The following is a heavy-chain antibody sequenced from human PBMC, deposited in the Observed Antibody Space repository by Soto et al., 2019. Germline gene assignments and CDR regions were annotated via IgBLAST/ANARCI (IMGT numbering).Heavy chain of an antibody. CDR1: GFTFSSYA. CDR3: AIKYGSVSYYDHYYYYGMDG. J-gene: IGHJ6*02. D-gene: IGHD3-10*01. Sequence: GGSLRLSCAASGFTFSSYAMSWVRQAPGKGLEWVSAISGSGGSTYYADSVKGRFTISRDNSKNTLYLQMNSLRAEDTAVYYCAIKYGSVSYYDHYYYYGMDGWGQRTTVTGSS. CDR2: ISGSGGST. V-gene: IGHV3-23*01.